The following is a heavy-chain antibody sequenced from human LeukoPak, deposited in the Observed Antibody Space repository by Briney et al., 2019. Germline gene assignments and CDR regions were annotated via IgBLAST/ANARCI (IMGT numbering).Heavy chain of an antibody. J-gene: IGHJ4*02. CDR1: GGSISSYY. CDR2: IFYSGNT. D-gene: IGHD1-7*01. CDR3: ARTINWNYSYYFDY. V-gene: IGHV4-59*04. Sequence: SETLSLTCTVSGGSISSYYWSWIRQPPGKGLEWIGSIFYSGNTYYNPSLKTRVTISVDTSKNQFSLKLSSVTAADTAVYYCARTINWNYSYYFDYWGQGTLVTVSS.